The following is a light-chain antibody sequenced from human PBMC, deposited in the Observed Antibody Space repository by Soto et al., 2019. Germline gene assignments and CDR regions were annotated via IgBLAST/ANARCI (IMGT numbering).Light chain of an antibody. J-gene: IGKJ1*01. CDR3: QQSYSSPPT. V-gene: IGKV3-20*01. Sequence: SLSPGERATLSCRTSQSVSSSYLAWYQQKPGQAPRLLIYGASSRATGIPDRFSGSRSGPDFTLTISSLQPEDFATYYCQQSYSSPPTFGQGTKVDIK. CDR2: GAS. CDR1: QSVSSSY.